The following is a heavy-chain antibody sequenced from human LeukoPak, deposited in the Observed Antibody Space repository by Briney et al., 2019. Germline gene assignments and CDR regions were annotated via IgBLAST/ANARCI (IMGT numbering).Heavy chain of an antibody. CDR1: GYTFAGYY. Sequence: ASVKVSCKASGYTFAGYYMHWVRQAPGQGLEWMGWINPKIGGTNYAQRFQGRVTMTRDTSISTAYMELSRLRSDDTAVYYCAREIGSGSFLDNWGQGTLVTVSS. D-gene: IGHD3-10*01. J-gene: IGHJ4*02. V-gene: IGHV1-2*02. CDR2: INPKIGGT. CDR3: AREIGSGSFLDN.